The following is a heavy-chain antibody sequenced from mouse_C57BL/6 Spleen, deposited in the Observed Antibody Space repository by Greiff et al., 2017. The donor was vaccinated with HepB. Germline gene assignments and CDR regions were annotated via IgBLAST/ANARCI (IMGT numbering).Heavy chain of an antibody. CDR3: ARGGSSWFAY. D-gene: IGHD1-1*01. CDR1: GYTFTSYW. CDR2: IYPSDSET. Sequence: QVQLQQPGAELVRPGSSVKLSCKASGYTFTSYWMDWVKQRPGQGLEWIGNIYPSDSETHYNQKFKDKATLTVDKSSSTAYMQRSSLTSEDSAVYYCARGGSSWFAYWGQGTLVTVSA. J-gene: IGHJ3*01. V-gene: IGHV1-61*01.